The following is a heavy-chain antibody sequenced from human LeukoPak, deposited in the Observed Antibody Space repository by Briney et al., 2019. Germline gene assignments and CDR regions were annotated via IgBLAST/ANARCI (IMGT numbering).Heavy chain of an antibody. V-gene: IGHV4-4*02. J-gene: IGHJ6*02. Sequence: SETLSLTCAVSGGSISNENWWGWVRQPPGKGLEWIGEIYHSGSTNYIPSLKSRVTISVDKSKNQFSLKLTSVTAADTAVYYCAGSPIGYGMDVWGQGTTVTVSS. CDR2: IYHSGST. CDR3: AGSPIGYGMDV. CDR1: GGSISNENW.